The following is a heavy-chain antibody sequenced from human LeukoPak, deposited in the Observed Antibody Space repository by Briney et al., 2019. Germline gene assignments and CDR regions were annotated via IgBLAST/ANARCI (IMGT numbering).Heavy chain of an antibody. D-gene: IGHD2-21*01. CDR1: GGSISTYY. Sequence: SETLSLTCTVSGGSISTYYWSWIRRPPGKGLEWIGNIYYSGSTSYNPSLKSRVTISVDTSKNQLSLKLTSVTAADSAVYYCATEGVYCGGDCYYFDNWGQGTLVTVSS. CDR3: ATEGVYCGGDCYYFDN. CDR2: IYYSGST. V-gene: IGHV4-59*01. J-gene: IGHJ4*02.